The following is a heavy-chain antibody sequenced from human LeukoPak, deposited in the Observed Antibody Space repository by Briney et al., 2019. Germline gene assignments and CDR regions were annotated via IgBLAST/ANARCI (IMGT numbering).Heavy chain of an antibody. D-gene: IGHD6-19*01. J-gene: IGHJ4*02. Sequence: PGGSLRLSCAASGFTFSSYGMHWVRQAPGKGLEWVAFIRYDGSNKYYADSVKGRFTISRDNAKNSLYLQMNSLRAEDTAVYYCARIREAVAGSWGQGTLVTVSS. CDR3: ARIREAVAGS. V-gene: IGHV3-30*02. CDR1: GFTFSSYG. CDR2: IRYDGSNK.